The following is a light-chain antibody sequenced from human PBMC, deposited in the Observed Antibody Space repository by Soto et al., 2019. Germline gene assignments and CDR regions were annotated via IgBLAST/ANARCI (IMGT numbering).Light chain of an antibody. CDR2: EVR. CDR3: SSYASSNTYV. Sequence: QSVLTQAASVSGSPGQSITISCTGTSXXIGGCDCVCWYQQRPGKAPKLMIYEVRYRPSGVSNRFSGSKSGNTASRTISGLQAEDEADYYCSSYASSNTYVSGNGTKVTVL. V-gene: IGLV2-14*01. J-gene: IGLJ1*01. CDR1: SXXIGGCDC.